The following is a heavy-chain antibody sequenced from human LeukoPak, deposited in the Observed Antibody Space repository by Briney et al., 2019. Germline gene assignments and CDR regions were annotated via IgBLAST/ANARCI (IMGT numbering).Heavy chain of an antibody. Sequence: GGSLRLSCAASGFTVSSNYMSWVRQAPGKGREWVSYISSNSSYTNYADSVKGRFTISRDNAKNSLYLQMNSLRAEDTAVYYCARYVGKLGYCSSTSCQGFDYWGQGTLVTVSS. D-gene: IGHD2-2*01. CDR3: ARYVGKLGYCSSTSCQGFDY. J-gene: IGHJ4*02. V-gene: IGHV3-11*03. CDR1: GFTVSSNY. CDR2: ISSNSSYT.